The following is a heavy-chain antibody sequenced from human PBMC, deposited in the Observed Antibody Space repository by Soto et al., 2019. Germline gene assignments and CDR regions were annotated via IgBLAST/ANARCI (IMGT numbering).Heavy chain of an antibody. D-gene: IGHD6-19*01. J-gene: IGHJ1*01. Sequence: EVQLLESGGGLVQPGGSLRLSCAASGFTFSSYAMSWVRQAPGKGLEWVSGISGSGDSTYYADSVKGRFTISRDNSKNTLYRQITGRGAGDAAVYSCAKGAPGIAVAGTGSFQHGGQAPLVTVSS. CDR1: GFTFSSYA. V-gene: IGHV3-23*01. CDR2: ISGSGDST. CDR3: AKGAPGIAVAGTGSFQH.